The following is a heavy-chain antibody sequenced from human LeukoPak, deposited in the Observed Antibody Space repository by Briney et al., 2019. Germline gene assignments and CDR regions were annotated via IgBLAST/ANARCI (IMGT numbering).Heavy chain of an antibody. V-gene: IGHV4-34*01. D-gene: IGHD6-13*01. Sequence: PSETLSLTCAVYGGSFSGYYWSWIRQPPGKGLEWIGEINHSGSTNYNPSLKSRVTISVDTSKNQFSLKLSSVTAADTAVYYCASLTPQQLNYWGQGTLVTVSS. CDR2: INHSGST. CDR1: GGSFSGYY. CDR3: ASLTPQQLNY. J-gene: IGHJ4*02.